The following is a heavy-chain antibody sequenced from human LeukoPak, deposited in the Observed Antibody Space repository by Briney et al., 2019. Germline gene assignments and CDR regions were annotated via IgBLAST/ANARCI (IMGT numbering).Heavy chain of an antibody. D-gene: IGHD4-17*01. V-gene: IGHV4-59*01. Sequence: PSETLSLTCTVSGGSISSYYWSWIRQPPGKGLEWIGYIYYSGSTNYNPSLKSRVTISVDTSKNQFSLKLSSVTAADTAVHYCASLDYGDYYFDYWGQGTLVTVSS. CDR3: ASLDYGDYYFDY. CDR2: IYYSGST. J-gene: IGHJ4*02. CDR1: GGSISSYY.